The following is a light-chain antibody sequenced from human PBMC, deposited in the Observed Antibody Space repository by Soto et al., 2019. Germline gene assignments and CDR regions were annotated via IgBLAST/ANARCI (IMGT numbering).Light chain of an antibody. CDR2: GTF. CDR1: QRLGTTD. J-gene: IGKJ5*01. CDR3: QQYGSLPYT. V-gene: IGKV3-20*01. Sequence: ATLSCRASQRLGTTDLVWYPQRSGQPPSLVIHGTFSTASGIPARFSGSGSGTDFTLTISRLEPEDSAVYYCQQYGSLPYTFGRGTRLEIQ.